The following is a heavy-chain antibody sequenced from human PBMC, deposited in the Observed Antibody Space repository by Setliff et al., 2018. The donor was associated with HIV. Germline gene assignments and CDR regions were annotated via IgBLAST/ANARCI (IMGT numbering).Heavy chain of an antibody. CDR3: ARSPGDYLFDY. D-gene: IGHD4-17*01. Sequence: ASVKVSCKASGYTFTSYGISWVRQAPGQGLEWMGWISAYNGNTNYAQKFQGRVTITRDASASTAYMELSSQRSEDTAVYYCARSPGDYLFDYWGQGTLVTVSS. CDR1: GYTFTSYG. V-gene: IGHV1-18*01. J-gene: IGHJ4*02. CDR2: ISAYNGNT.